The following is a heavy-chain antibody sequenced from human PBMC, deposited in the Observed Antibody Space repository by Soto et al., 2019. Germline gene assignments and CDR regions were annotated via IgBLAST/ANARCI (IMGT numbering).Heavy chain of an antibody. V-gene: IGHV3-48*01. J-gene: IGHJ5*02. CDR2: ISSRSSTI. Sequence: EVQLVESGGGLVQPGGSLRLSCAASGFTFSSYSMNWVRRAPGKGLEWVSYISSRSSTIYYAVSGKGRFTISRDNAKNSLYMQMNSLRAEDTAVYYCAREGSSGWNGLNWFDPWGQGTLVTVSS. D-gene: IGHD6-19*01. CDR1: GFTFSSYS. CDR3: AREGSSGWNGLNWFDP.